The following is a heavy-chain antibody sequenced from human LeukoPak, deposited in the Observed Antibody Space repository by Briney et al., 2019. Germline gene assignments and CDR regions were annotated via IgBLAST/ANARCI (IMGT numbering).Heavy chain of an antibody. CDR3: ARDQSYGTLYYFDY. V-gene: IGHV4-59*01. CDR1: GGSISSYY. J-gene: IGHJ4*02. CDR2: IYYSGST. Sequence: SETLSLTCAVSGGSISSYYWSWIRQPPGKGLEWIGYIYYSGSTNYNPSLKSRVTISVDTSKNQFSLKLSSVTAADTAVYYCARDQSYGTLYYFDYWGQGTLVTVSS. D-gene: IGHD5-18*01.